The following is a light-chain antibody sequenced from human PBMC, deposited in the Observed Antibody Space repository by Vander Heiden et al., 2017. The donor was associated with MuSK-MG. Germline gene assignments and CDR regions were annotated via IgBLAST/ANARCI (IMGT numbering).Light chain of an antibody. V-gene: IGLV2-14*01. CDR3: SSYTSSSTLVYV. J-gene: IGLJ1*01. CDR1: SNDIGGYNF. CDR2: DVS. Sequence: QSALTPPASVSGSPGQSIAISCTGTSNDIGGYNFVAWYQQHPGKAPKLMIYDVSHRPSGVSDRFSGSKSGNTASLTISGLQAEDEADYYCSSYTSSSTLVYVFGTGTKVTVL.